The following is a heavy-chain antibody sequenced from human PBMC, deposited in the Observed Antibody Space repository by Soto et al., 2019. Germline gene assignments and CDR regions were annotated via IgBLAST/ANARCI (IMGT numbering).Heavy chain of an antibody. Sequence: QVQLVESGGGVVQPGRSLRLSCAASGFTFSSYGMHWVRQAPGKGLEWVAVISYDGSNKYYADSVKGRFTISRDNSKNTLYLQMNSLRAEDTAVYYCAKGNSLGYCSGGSCYIGYYSYGMDVWGQGTTVTVSS. CDR2: ISYDGSNK. CDR1: GFTFSSYG. V-gene: IGHV3-30*18. J-gene: IGHJ6*02. D-gene: IGHD2-15*01. CDR3: AKGNSLGYCSGGSCYIGYYSYGMDV.